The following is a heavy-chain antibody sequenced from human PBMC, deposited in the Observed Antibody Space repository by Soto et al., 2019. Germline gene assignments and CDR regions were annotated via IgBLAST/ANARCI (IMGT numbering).Heavy chain of an antibody. V-gene: IGHV3-23*01. CDR3: AKKRAFDYLDV. Sequence: PGGSLRLSCAASGFTFSNYAMSWVRQAPGKGLEWVSTIVASGGSTYYADSVKGRFTISRDNSKNTLYLQMNSLRAEDTAVYYCAKKRAFDYLDVWGKGTTVTVS. J-gene: IGHJ6*03. CDR1: GFTFSNYA. CDR2: IVASGGST. D-gene: IGHD6-25*01.